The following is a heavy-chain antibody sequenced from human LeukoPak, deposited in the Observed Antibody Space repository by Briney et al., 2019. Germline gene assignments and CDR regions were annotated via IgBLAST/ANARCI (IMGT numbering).Heavy chain of an antibody. CDR3: AREAHLYYYDSSGYYSDY. CDR2: ISAYNGNT. V-gene: IGHV1-18*01. D-gene: IGHD3-22*01. Sequence: VASVKVSCKASGYTFTSYGISWVRQAPGQGLEWMGWISAYNGNTNYAQKLQGRVTMTTDTSTSTAYMELRSLRSDDTAVYYCAREAHLYYYDSSGYYSDYWGQGTLVTVSS. CDR1: GYTFTSYG. J-gene: IGHJ4*02.